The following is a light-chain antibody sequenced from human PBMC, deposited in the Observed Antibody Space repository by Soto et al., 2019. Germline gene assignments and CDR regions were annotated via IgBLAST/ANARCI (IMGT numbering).Light chain of an antibody. CDR3: HQYGNSRYT. CDR1: QRVATNY. J-gene: IGKJ2*01. CDR2: DAV. V-gene: IGKV3D-20*01. Sequence: EIVLTQSPGALSLSPGERATLSCVSIQRVATNYVACYQQKPGLAPRLLIYDAVNRTTGIPDRFSGRGSGTHCTLTISSLEPDDVAVYYCHQYGNSRYTVGQGTKVQIK.